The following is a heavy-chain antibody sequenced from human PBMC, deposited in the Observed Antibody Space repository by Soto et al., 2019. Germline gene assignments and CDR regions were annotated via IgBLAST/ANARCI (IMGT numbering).Heavy chain of an antibody. CDR2: ISYDGSNK. CDR3: ARWGNDFWSAQLESQTYGMDV. D-gene: IGHD3-3*01. V-gene: IGHV3-30-3*01. Sequence: PGGSLRLSCAASGFTSSSYAMHWVRQAPGKGLEWVAVISYDGSNKYYADSVKGRFTISRDNSKNTLYLQMNSLRAEDTAVYYCARWGNDFWSAQLESQTYGMDVWGQGTTVTVSS. CDR1: GFTSSSYA. J-gene: IGHJ6*02.